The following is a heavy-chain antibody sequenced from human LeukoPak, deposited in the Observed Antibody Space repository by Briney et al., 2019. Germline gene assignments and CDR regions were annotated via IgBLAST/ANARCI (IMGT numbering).Heavy chain of an antibody. V-gene: IGHV4-59*01. D-gene: IGHD3-22*01. CDR3: ARYYDSSGYYHYYYFDY. CDR1: GGSISSYY. J-gene: IGHJ4*02. CDR2: IYYSGST. Sequence: SETLSLTCTVSGGSISSYYWSWIRQPPGKGLEWIGYIYYSGSTNYNPSLKSRVTISVDTSKNQFSLKLSSVTAADTAVYYCARYYDSSGYYHYYYFDYWGQGTLVTVSP.